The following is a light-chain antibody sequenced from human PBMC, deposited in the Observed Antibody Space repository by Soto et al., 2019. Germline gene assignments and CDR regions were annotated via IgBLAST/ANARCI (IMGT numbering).Light chain of an antibody. CDR2: AAS. Sequence: DIQLTQSPSFLSASVGDRVTITCRASQGISSYLAWYQQKPGKAPKLLIYAASTLQSGVPSRFSGSGSGTEFTLTIISLHPEDFATYYCQQLNSYPQTFGQGTKLEIK. CDR3: QQLNSYPQT. J-gene: IGKJ2*01. CDR1: QGISSY. V-gene: IGKV1-9*01.